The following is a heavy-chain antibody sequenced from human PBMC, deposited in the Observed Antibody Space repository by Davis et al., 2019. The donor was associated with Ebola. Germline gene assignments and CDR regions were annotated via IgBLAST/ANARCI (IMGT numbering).Heavy chain of an antibody. CDR3: AKGTVQGSFDY. J-gene: IGHJ4*02. Sequence: GESLKISCAASGFTFSSYAMNWVRQAPGKGLEWVSGISGSGASTYYADSVKGRFTISRDNSKNTLYLQMNSLRAEDTAVYYCAKGTVQGSFDYWGQGTLVTVSS. CDR2: ISGSGAST. CDR1: GFTFSSYA. V-gene: IGHV3-23*01. D-gene: IGHD3-10*01.